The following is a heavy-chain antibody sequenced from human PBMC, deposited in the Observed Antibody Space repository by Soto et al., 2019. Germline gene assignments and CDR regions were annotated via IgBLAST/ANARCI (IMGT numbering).Heavy chain of an antibody. J-gene: IGHJ4*02. D-gene: IGHD6-13*01. CDR2: IIPILGIA. CDR3: ARAGTNSYFDY. Sequence: ASVKVSCKASGGTFSSYTISWVRQAPGQGLEWMGRIIPILGIANYAQKFQGRVTITADKSTSTAYMELSSLRSEDTAVYYCARAGTNSYFDYWGQGTLVTVSS. CDR1: GGTFSSYT. V-gene: IGHV1-69*02.